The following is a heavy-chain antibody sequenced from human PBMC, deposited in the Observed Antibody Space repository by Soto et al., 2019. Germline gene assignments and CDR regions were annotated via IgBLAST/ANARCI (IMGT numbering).Heavy chain of an antibody. J-gene: IGHJ4*02. V-gene: IGHV5-51*07. CDR1: GYSFSNHW. CDR2: IYAGDSDT. CDR3: ARLQYAARSPSDY. Sequence: PGESLKISCQASGYSFSNHWIGWVHQMPGKGLEWMGFIYAGDSDTRYSPSFQGQVTFSVDKSINTAYLQWSSLKASDTAIYYCARLQYAARSPSDYWGQGTLVTVSS. D-gene: IGHD6-6*01.